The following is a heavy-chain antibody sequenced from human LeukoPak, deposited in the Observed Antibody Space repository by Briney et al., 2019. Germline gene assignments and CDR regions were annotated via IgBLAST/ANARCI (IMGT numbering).Heavy chain of an antibody. D-gene: IGHD3-3*01. J-gene: IGHJ6*02. Sequence: ASVKVSCKASGYTFTGYYMRWVRQAPGQGLEWMGWINPNSGGTNYAQKFQGRVTMTRDTSISTAYMELSRLRSDDTAVYYCARSIFGVGSNYYYYGMDVWGQGTTVTVSS. CDR1: GYTFTGYY. CDR2: INPNSGGT. CDR3: ARSIFGVGSNYYYYGMDV. V-gene: IGHV1-2*02.